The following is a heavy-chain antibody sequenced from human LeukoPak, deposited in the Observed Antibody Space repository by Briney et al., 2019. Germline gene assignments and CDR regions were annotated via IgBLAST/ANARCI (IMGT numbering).Heavy chain of an antibody. CDR2: IYYSGST. V-gene: IGHV4-39*01. Sequence: SETLSLTCTVSGGSISSSSYYWGWIRQPPGKGLEWIGSIYYSGSTYYNPSLKSRVTISVDTSKNQFSLKLSSVTAADTAVYYCARRGHSGSLGYYYYMDVWGKGTTVTVSS. CDR1: GGSISSSSYY. D-gene: IGHD1-26*01. J-gene: IGHJ6*03. CDR3: ARRGHSGSLGYYYYMDV.